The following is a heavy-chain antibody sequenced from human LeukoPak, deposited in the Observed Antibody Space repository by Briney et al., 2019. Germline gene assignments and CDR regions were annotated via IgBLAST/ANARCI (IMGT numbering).Heavy chain of an antibody. J-gene: IGHJ4*02. CDR2: INTDGSST. CDR1: GFTFRSYW. Sequence: GGSLRLSCAASGFTFRSYWMHWVRQAPGKGRVSVSRINTDGSSTSYADSVKGRFTISRDNAKNTLYLQMNSLRADEDTAVYYCARGRGIYYDSSGYYYLDYWGQGTLVTVSS. V-gene: IGHV3-74*01. D-gene: IGHD3-22*01. CDR3: ARGRGIYYDSSGYYYLDY.